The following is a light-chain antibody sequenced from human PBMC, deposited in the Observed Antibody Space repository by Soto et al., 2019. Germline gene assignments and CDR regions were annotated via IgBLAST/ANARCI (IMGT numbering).Light chain of an antibody. V-gene: IGKV3-20*01. CDR3: QQYSSSPLFT. CDR2: GAS. J-gene: IGKJ3*01. Sequence: EIVLTQSPGTLSLSAGERATLSCRASQSVSSSYLAWYQQKPGQAPRLLIYGASSRATGIPDRFSGSGSGTDFTLTISRLEPEDFAVYYFQQYSSSPLFTFGPGTKVDIK. CDR1: QSVSSSY.